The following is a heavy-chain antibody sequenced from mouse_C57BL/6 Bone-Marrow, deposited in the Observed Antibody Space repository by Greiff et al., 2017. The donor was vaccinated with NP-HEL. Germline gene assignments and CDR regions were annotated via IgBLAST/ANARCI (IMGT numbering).Heavy chain of an antibody. J-gene: IGHJ4*01. V-gene: IGHV1-64*01. CDR1: GYTFTSYW. D-gene: IGHD2-2*01. CDR2: IHPNSGST. Sequence: QVQLQQSGAELVKPGASVKLSCKASGYTFTSYWMHWVKQRPGQGLEWIGMIHPNSGSTNYNEKFKSKAQLTVDKSSSTAYMQLSSLTSEDSAVYYCARTLYYGYDGYAMDYWGQGTSVTVSS. CDR3: ARTLYYGYDGYAMDY.